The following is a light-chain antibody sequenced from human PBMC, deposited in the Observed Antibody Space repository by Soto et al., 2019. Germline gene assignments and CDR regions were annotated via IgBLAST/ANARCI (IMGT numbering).Light chain of an antibody. CDR1: SSNIGSDY. Sequence: QLVLTQPPSASGTPGQRVTISCSGSSSNIGSDYVYWYQQLPGTAPKLLIYSNNQWPLGVPDRFSGSKSGTSASLAISGLRSEDEADYYCATWDDSLSGRVFGGGTKLTVL. CDR2: SNN. CDR3: ATWDDSLSGRV. V-gene: IGLV1-47*02. J-gene: IGLJ3*02.